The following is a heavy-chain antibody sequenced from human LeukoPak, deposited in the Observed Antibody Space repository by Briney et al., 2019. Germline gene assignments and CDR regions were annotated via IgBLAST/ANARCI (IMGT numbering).Heavy chain of an antibody. V-gene: IGHV1-18*01. CDR2: ISAYNGNT. J-gene: IGHJ4*02. D-gene: IGHD2-21*02. CDR1: GYTFTSYG. CDR3: ARSKGPLVVVTARRFDY. Sequence: ASVKVSCKASGYTFTSYGISWVRQAPGQGLEWMGWISAYNGNTNYAQKLQGRVTMTTDTSTSTAYMELRSLRSDDTAVYYCARSKGPLVVVTARRFDYWGQGTLVTVSS.